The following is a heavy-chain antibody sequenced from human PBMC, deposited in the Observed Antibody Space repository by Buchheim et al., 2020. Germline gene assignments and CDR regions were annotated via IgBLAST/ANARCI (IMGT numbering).Heavy chain of an antibody. J-gene: IGHJ4*02. D-gene: IGHD4-17*01. CDR2: ISYDGSNK. Sequence: QVHLVESGGGVVHPGRSLRLSCVVSGFTFSSYGMHWVRQAPGKGLEWVALISYDGSNKYYTDSVKGRFTISRDTSKNTLYLQMSSLRAEDTAVYYCASPAGYAYGDSSLDYWGQGTL. CDR1: GFTFSSYG. CDR3: ASPAGYAYGDSSLDY. V-gene: IGHV3-30*03.